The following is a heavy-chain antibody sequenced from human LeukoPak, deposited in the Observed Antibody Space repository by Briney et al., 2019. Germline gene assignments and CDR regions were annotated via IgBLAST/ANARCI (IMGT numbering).Heavy chain of an antibody. CDR2: INHSGSS. J-gene: IGHJ1*01. Sequence: SETLSLTCAVYGGSFSGYYWSWIRRPPGKGLEWIGEINHSGSSNYNPSLKSQVTISVDTSKNQFSLKLSSVTAADTAVYYCAIGEDGDYYFQHWGQGTLVTVSS. D-gene: IGHD4-17*01. CDR3: AIGEDGDYYFQH. CDR1: GGSFSGYY. V-gene: IGHV4-34*01.